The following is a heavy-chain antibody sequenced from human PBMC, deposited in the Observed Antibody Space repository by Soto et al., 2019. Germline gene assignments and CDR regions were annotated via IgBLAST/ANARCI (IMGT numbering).Heavy chain of an antibody. V-gene: IGHV3-64*01. CDR1: GFTFSSYA. J-gene: IGHJ4*02. D-gene: IGHD5-12*01. CDR2: ISSNGGST. Sequence: GSLRLSCAASGFTFSSYAMHWVRQAPGRGLEYVSAISSNGGSTYYANSVKGRFTISRDNSKNTLYLQMGSLRAEDMAVYYCARDNDGYSGYDSFDYWGQGTLVTVSS. CDR3: ARDNDGYSGYDSFDY.